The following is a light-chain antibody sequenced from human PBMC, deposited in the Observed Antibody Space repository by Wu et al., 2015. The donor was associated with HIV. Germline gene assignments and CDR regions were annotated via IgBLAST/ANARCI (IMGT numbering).Light chain of an antibody. CDR3: QQRSTWPFT. CDR2: HAS. Sequence: EIVLTQSPATLSLSPGGRATLSCRASQSVSTFLAWYRQKPGQAPRLLIYHASNRATGIPARFSASGSETDFTLTISSLEPDDFAVYYCQQRSTWPFTFGPGTKVDIK. V-gene: IGKV3-11*01. CDR1: QSVSTF. J-gene: IGKJ3*01.